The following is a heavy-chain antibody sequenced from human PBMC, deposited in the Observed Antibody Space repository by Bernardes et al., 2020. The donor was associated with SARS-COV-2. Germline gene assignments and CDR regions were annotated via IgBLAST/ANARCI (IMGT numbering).Heavy chain of an antibody. CDR2: IYYSGTT. D-gene: IGHD3-10*01. CDR1: GGSISSSSYY. Sequence: SETLSLTCTVSGGSISSSSYYWGWIRQPPGKGLEWIGSIYYSGTTYYNPSLKSRVTIFVDTSKNQFSLRLSSVTASDTAVYYCASSTTYGSGSPDPYYFDYWGQGTLVTVSS. CDR3: ASSTTYGSGSPDPYYFDY. J-gene: IGHJ4*02. V-gene: IGHV4-39*01.